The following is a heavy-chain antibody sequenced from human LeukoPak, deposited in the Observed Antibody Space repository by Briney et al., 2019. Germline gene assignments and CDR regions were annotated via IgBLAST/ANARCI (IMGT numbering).Heavy chain of an antibody. J-gene: IGHJ6*03. CDR2: IYSGGST. Sequence: GGSLRLSCAASGFTVSSNYMSWVRQAPGKGLEWVSVIYSGGSTYCADSVKGRFTISRDNSKNTLYLQMNSLRAEDTAVYYCARTRLNSGYDRYYYYMDVWGKGTTVTVSS. D-gene: IGHD5-12*01. CDR1: GFTVSSNY. CDR3: ARTRLNSGYDRYYYYMDV. V-gene: IGHV3-53*01.